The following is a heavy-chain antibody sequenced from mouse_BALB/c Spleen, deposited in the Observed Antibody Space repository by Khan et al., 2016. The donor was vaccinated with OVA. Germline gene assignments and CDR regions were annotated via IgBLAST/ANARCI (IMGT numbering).Heavy chain of an antibody. J-gene: IGHJ3*01. CDR1: GYTFTNYG. CDR3: ARGLNYSGSWFAY. CDR2: INTYTGEP. D-gene: IGHD1-1*01. V-gene: IGHV9-1*02. Sequence: QIQLVQSGPELKKPGETVKISCKASGYTFTNYGMNWVKQAPGKALKWMGWINTYTGEPTYADDFKGRFAFSLETSASTAYLQINNLKNEDMATYFCARGLNYSGSWFAYWGQGTLVTVSA.